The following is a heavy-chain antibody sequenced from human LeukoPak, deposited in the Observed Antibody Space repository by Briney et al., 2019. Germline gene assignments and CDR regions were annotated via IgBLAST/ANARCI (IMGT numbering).Heavy chain of an antibody. D-gene: IGHD5-18*01. CDR1: GFTFSSYN. J-gene: IGHJ4*02. Sequence: GGSLRLSCAASGFTFSSYNMNWVRQAPGKGLEWVGFIRYDGSNKFYADSVKGRFTISRDNAKNSLYLQMNSLRAEDTAVYYCAREGYSYGYRGFDYWGQGTLVTVSS. V-gene: IGHV3-33*08. CDR3: AREGYSYGYRGFDY. CDR2: IRYDGSNK.